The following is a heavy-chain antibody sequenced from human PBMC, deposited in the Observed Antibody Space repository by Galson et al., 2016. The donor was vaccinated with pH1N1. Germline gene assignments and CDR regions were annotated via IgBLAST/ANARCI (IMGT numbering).Heavy chain of an antibody. Sequence: SLRLSCAASGFTFSSHAMNWVRQAPGKGLEWVSIISGSGGITYYADSVKGRFTISRDNSKRTLSLQVNSLRAEDTAIYYCAKQGPILTGLPTFARNYYHYMDVWGKGTTVTVSS. J-gene: IGHJ6*03. D-gene: IGHD2-15*01. CDR1: GFTFSSHA. CDR2: ISGSGGIT. V-gene: IGHV3-23*01. CDR3: AKQGPILTGLPTFARNYYHYMDV.